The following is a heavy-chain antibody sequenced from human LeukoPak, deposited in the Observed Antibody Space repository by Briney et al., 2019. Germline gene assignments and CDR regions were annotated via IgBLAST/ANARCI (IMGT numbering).Heavy chain of an antibody. D-gene: IGHD2-15*01. CDR3: ARGGCSGGSCREGYFDY. CDR1: GGSVSSGSSY. Sequence: PETLSLTCIVSGGSVSSGSSYWSWIRQPPGKGLECIGYIYYTGSTNYNPSLKSRVTISVDTSKNQFSLKLSSVTAADTAVYYCARGGCSGGSCREGYFDYWGQGTLVTVSS. V-gene: IGHV4-61*01. J-gene: IGHJ4*02. CDR2: IYYTGST.